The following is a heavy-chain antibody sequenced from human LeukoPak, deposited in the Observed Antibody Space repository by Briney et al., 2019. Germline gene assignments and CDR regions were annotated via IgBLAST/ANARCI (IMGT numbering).Heavy chain of an antibody. J-gene: IGHJ4*02. CDR3: AKSLVVVNDPPDY. Sequence: GGSLRLSCAASGFTFSTCWMTWVRQAPGKGLEWVANIKQDGSERYYVDSMKGRFTISRDNAKSSLYLQMNSLRAEDTAVYYCAKSLVVVNDPPDYWGQGTLVTVSS. CDR1: GFTFSTCW. V-gene: IGHV3-7*01. D-gene: IGHD2-21*01. CDR2: IKQDGSER.